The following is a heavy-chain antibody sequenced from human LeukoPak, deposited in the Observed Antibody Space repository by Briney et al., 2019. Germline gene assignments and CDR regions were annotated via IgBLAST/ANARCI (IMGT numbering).Heavy chain of an antibody. CDR2: INSDGSST. CDR3: ERAPPAVEMATNFDY. Sequence: GGSLRLSCAASGFTFSSYWMHWVRQAPGKGLVWVSRINSDGSSTSYADSVKGRFTISRYNAKNTLYLQMNSLRAEDTAVYYCERAPPAVEMATNFDYWGQGTLVTVSS. V-gene: IGHV3-74*01. D-gene: IGHD5-24*01. J-gene: IGHJ4*02. CDR1: GFTFSSYW.